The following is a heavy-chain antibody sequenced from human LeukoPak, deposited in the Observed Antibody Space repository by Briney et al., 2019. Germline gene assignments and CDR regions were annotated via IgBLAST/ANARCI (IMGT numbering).Heavy chain of an antibody. V-gene: IGHV4-34*01. CDR2: INHSGST. Sequence: SETLSLTCAVYGGSFSGYYWSWIRQPPGKGLEWIGEINHSGSTNYNPSLKSRVTISVDTSKNQFSLKLSSVTAEDTAVYYCARDNYGGYYYDSSGQIDYWGQGTLVTVSS. J-gene: IGHJ4*02. CDR1: GGSFSGYY. CDR3: ARDNYGGYYYDSSGQIDY. D-gene: IGHD3-22*01.